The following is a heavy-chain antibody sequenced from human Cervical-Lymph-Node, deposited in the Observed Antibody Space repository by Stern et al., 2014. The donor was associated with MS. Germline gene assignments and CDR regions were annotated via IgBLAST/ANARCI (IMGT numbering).Heavy chain of an antibody. D-gene: IGHD3-3*01. J-gene: IGHJ5*02. Sequence: QVQLQESGPGLVKPSETLSLTCTVSGGSIASSSTHWGWIRQPPGKGLEWIGSIYYSGSTYYNPSVKSRVTISADPSKNQLSLKLGAVTAADTAVYYCARHEGILEWLSVWFDPWGQGTLVTVSS. CDR1: GGSIASSSTH. CDR2: IYYSGST. V-gene: IGHV4-39*01. CDR3: ARHEGILEWLSVWFDP.